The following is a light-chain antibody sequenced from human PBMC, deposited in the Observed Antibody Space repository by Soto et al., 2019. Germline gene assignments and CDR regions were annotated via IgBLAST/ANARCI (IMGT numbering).Light chain of an antibody. CDR1: QSLVYSDGNTY. J-gene: IGKJ1*01. Sequence: DVVMTQSPLSLPVTLGQPASISCRSSQSLVYSDGNTYLHWFQQRPGQSPRRLIHKVSIRDSGVPDRFSGSGSGTDFTLKISRVEPEDVGVYYCMQHKHWQWKCCPGTKVDIK. CDR2: KVS. CDR3: MQHKHWQWK. V-gene: IGKV2-30*01.